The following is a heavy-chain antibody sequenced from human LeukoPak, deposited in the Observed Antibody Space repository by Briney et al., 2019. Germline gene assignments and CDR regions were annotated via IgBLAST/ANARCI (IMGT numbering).Heavy chain of an antibody. CDR3: ARGRIAAADGVSSY. D-gene: IGHD6-13*01. CDR2: MNPNSGNT. Sequence: GASVKVSCKASGYTFTSYDINWVRQATGQGLEWMGWMNPNSGNTGYAQKFQGRVTMTRNTSITKAYMELSSLRSADTAVYYCARGRIAAADGVSSYWGQGTLVTVSS. V-gene: IGHV1-8*01. J-gene: IGHJ4*02. CDR1: GYTFTSYD.